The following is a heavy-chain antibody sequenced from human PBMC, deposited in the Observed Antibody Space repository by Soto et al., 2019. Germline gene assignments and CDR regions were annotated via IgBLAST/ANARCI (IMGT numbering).Heavy chain of an antibody. J-gene: IGHJ4*02. D-gene: IGHD3-10*01. CDR3: ARAGPYRFGY. CDR1: GFTFSSYW. Sequence: EVQLVESGGGLVQPGGSLRLSCATSGFTFSSYWVHWVRQAPGKGLVWVSRIDTDGSRTSYADSVKGRFTISRDNAENTLYLQMNSLRAEDTAVYYCARAGPYRFGYWGQGTLVTVSS. V-gene: IGHV3-74*01. CDR2: IDTDGSRT.